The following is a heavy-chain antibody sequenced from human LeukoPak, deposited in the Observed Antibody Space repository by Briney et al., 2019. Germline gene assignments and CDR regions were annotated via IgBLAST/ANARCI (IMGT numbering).Heavy chain of an antibody. J-gene: IGHJ4*02. V-gene: IGHV3-15*05. D-gene: IGHD6-19*01. CDR1: GLKFTQAW. CDR3: STDSSGSKY. CDR2: IKSTSDGGTT. Sequence: AGSLRLSCAASGLKFTQAWMSWVRQAPGKGLEWVGRIKSTSDGGTTDYGAAVKGRFTISRDDSKQMSFLQMKSLKAEDTAVYYCSTDSSGSKYWGQGTLVTVSS.